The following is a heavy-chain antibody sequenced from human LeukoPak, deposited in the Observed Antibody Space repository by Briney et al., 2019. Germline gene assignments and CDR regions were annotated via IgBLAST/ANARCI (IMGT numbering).Heavy chain of an antibody. CDR1: GYTFTGYY. Sequence: ASVKVSCKASGYTFTGYYIHWVRQAPGQGLEWMGWINPHSGGTNFAQKFQGGVTMTRDTSITTAYMELSSLRSDDTAVYYCARDVGEYCSSTNCYASHYWGQGTLVTVSS. V-gene: IGHV1-2*02. CDR3: ARDVGEYCSSTNCYASHY. J-gene: IGHJ4*02. D-gene: IGHD2-2*01. CDR2: INPHSGGT.